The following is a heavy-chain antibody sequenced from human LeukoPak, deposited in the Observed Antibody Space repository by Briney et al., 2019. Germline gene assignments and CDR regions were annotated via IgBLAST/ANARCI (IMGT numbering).Heavy chain of an antibody. J-gene: IGHJ4*02. D-gene: IGHD1-26*01. CDR1: GYSISSGYY. CDR3: ARAQPPSDLDY. CDR2: IYHSGST. Sequence: SGTLSLTCTVSGYSISSGYYWGWIRQPPGKGLEWIGSIYHSGSTYYNPSLKSRVTISVDTSKNQFSLKLSSVTAADTAVYYCARAQPPSDLDYWGQGTLVTVSS. V-gene: IGHV4-38-2*02.